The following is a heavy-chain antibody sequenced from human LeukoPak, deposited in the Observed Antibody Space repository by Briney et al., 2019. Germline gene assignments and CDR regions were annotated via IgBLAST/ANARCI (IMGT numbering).Heavy chain of an antibody. Sequence: SETLSLTCTVSGGSISTYYWSWIRQPPGKRLEWIGYILYTGNTNYNPSLKNRVTMSVDTSKNQFSLKLSSVTAADTAVYYCAREDPQTTVPEGMDVWGPGTTVTVSS. CDR2: ILYTGNT. CDR3: AREDPQTTVPEGMDV. J-gene: IGHJ6*02. V-gene: IGHV4-59*01. CDR1: GGSISTYY. D-gene: IGHD4-17*01.